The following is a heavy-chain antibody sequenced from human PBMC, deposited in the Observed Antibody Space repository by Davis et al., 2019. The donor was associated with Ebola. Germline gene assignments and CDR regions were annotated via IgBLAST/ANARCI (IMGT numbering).Heavy chain of an antibody. J-gene: IGHJ6*02. CDR1: GGTFSSYA. D-gene: IGHD4-11*01. CDR2: IIPIFGTA. CDR3: ARPGAYSNYNYYGMDV. Sequence: SVKVSCKASGGTFSSYAISWVRQAPGQGLEWMGGIIPIFGTANYAQKFQGRVTITADESTSTAYMELSSLRSEDTAVYYCARPGAYSNYNYYGMDVWGQGTTVTVSS. V-gene: IGHV1-69*13.